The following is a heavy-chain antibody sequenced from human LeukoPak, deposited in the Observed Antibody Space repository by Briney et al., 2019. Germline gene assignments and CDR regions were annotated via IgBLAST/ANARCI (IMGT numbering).Heavy chain of an antibody. CDR3: ATTTTVTTIDYYYMDV. D-gene: IGHD4-11*01. Sequence: SVKVSCKASGGTFSSYAISWVRQAPGHGLEWMGGIIPIFGTANYAQKFQGRVTITADESTSTAYMELSSLRSEDTAVYYCATTTTVTTIDYYYMDVWGKGTTVTVSS. J-gene: IGHJ6*03. CDR2: IIPIFGTA. CDR1: GGTFSSYA. V-gene: IGHV1-69*13.